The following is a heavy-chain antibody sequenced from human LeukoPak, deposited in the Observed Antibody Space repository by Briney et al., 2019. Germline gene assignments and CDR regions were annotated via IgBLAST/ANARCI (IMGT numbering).Heavy chain of an antibody. J-gene: IGHJ6*03. Sequence: SVKVSCKASGGTFSSYAISWVRQAPGQGLEWMGGIIPIFGTTNYAQKFQDRVTITADKSTSTAYMELSRLRSEDTAVYYCARVVGLTGYSSSWYSGYYYYMDVWGKGTTVTVSS. V-gene: IGHV1-69*06. CDR3: ARVVGLTGYSSSWYSGYYYYMDV. CDR2: IIPIFGTT. D-gene: IGHD6-13*01. CDR1: GGTFSSYA.